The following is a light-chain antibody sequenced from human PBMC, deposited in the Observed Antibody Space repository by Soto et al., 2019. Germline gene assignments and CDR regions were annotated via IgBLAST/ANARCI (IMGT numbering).Light chain of an antibody. CDR3: QQYGSSPRT. CDR1: QSVTSSY. V-gene: IGKV3-20*01. CDR2: GAS. Sequence: EIVFTQSPGTLSLSPGERATLSCRASQSVTSSYLAWYQLKPGQAPRLLIYGASSRATGIPDRFSGSGSGTDFTLTISRLDPEDFAVYFCQQYGSSPRTFGQGTKVDIK. J-gene: IGKJ1*01.